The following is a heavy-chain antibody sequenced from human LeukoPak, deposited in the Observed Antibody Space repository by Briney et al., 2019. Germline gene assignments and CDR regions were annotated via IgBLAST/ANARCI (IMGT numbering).Heavy chain of an antibody. CDR3: ARPVRYSREFDP. Sequence: SETLSLTCAVYGGSFSGYYWSWIRQPPGKGLEWIGEINHSGSTNYNPSLKSRVTISVDTSKNQFSPKLSSVTAADTAVYYCARPVRYSREFDPWGQGTLVTVSS. V-gene: IGHV4-34*01. CDR1: GGSFSGYY. CDR2: INHSGST. D-gene: IGHD6-13*01. J-gene: IGHJ5*02.